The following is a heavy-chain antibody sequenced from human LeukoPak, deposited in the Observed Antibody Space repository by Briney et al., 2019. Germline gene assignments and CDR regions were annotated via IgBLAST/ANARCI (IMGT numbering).Heavy chain of an antibody. CDR1: GGSISSYY. D-gene: IGHD3-22*01. Sequence: PSETLSLTCTVSGGSISSYYWSWIRQPAGKGLEWIGRIYTSGSTNYNPSLKSPVTISVDTSTHQFSLKLSYVTAADTAVYYCATIPYYYDSSGYGWGQGTLVTVSS. J-gene: IGHJ4*02. V-gene: IGHV4-4*07. CDR3: ATIPYYYDSSGYG. CDR2: IYTSGST.